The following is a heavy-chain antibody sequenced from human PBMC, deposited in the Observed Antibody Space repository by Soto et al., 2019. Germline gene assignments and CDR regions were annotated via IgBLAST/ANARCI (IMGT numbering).Heavy chain of an antibody. Sequence: QVQLVQSGAEVKKPGASVKVSCKASGYTFTTYDISWVRQAPGQGLEWMGRISTYNGNTNYPQKLQGRLTMTTDTSTTTAYMELRSLRADDKTVYYCARDPYHVLMVNAPNRDGMEVWGQGTTVTVSS. CDR2: ISTYNGNT. CDR1: GYTFTTYD. CDR3: ARDPYHVLMVNAPNRDGMEV. J-gene: IGHJ6*02. V-gene: IGHV1-18*01. D-gene: IGHD2-8*01.